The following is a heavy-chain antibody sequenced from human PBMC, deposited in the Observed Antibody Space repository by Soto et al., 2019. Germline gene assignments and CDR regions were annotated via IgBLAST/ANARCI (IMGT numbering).Heavy chain of an antibody. CDR1: GFTFSLYS. J-gene: IGHJ4*02. D-gene: IGHD2-2*03. CDR3: ASEFDGSSRYFDY. V-gene: IGHV3-33*08. CDR2: IWSHGNSE. Sequence: GGSLRLSCAASGFTFSLYSMIWVRQAPGKGLEWVALIWSHGNSERYADSVKGRFTISRDNSKNTLYLQMDSLRAEDTAVYYCASEFDGSSRYFDYWGQGTPVTVSS.